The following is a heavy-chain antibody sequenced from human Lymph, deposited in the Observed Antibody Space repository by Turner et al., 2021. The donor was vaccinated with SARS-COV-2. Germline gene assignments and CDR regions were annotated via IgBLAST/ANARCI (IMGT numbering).Heavy chain of an antibody. Sequence: EVQLVETGGGLIQPGGSLRLSCAASGFNVSSNYMSWVRKAPGKGLEWVSVIYSGGSTIYADSVRGRFIISRDNSKNTLYLQMNSLRAEDTTVYYCARDNPHDAFDTWGQGTMVTVSS. CDR3: ARDNPHDAFDT. J-gene: IGHJ3*02. V-gene: IGHV3-53*02. CDR1: GFNVSSNY. CDR2: IYSGGST.